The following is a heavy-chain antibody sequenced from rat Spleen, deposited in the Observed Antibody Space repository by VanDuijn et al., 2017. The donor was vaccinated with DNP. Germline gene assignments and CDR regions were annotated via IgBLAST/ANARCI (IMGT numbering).Heavy chain of an antibody. CDR1: GFPFSDYN. D-gene: IGHD1-4*01. J-gene: IGHJ2*01. CDR3: VRHPTRSYVMDA. V-gene: IGHV5-7*01. CDR2: ISYDGSST. Sequence: EVQLVESGGGLVQPGGSLKLSCAASGFPFSDYNMAWVRQAPKKGLEWVATISYDGSSTYYRDSVKGRFTISRDNAKSTLYLQMDSLRSEDTATYYCVRHPTRSYVMDAWGQGVMVTVSS.